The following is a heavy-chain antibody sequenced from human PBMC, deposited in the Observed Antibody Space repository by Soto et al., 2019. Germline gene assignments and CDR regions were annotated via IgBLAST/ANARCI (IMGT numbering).Heavy chain of an antibody. Sequence: GGSLRLSCAASGFTFSSYAMSWVRQAPGKGLEWVSAISGSGGSTYYADSVKGRFTISRDNSKNTLYLQMNSLRAEDTAVYYCATQRAVVVVAATPGWFDPWGQGTLVTVSS. CDR3: ATQRAVVVVAATPGWFDP. D-gene: IGHD2-15*01. CDR1: GFTFSSYA. J-gene: IGHJ5*02. V-gene: IGHV3-23*01. CDR2: ISGSGGST.